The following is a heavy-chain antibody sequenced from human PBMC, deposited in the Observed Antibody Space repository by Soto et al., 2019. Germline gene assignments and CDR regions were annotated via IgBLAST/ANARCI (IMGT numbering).Heavy chain of an antibody. CDR3: FFESVGRNTVLVPGLGIPAKPLFDL. J-gene: IGHJ2*01. CDR2: IMPGSSHI. D-gene: IGHD2-2*02. V-gene: IGHV3-48*01. Sequence: PGKGLEWVSYIMPGSSHIFYADSVKGRFTISRDNAKISLYLQMNSLRAEDTAVYYCFFESVGRNTVLVPGLGIPAKPLFDL.